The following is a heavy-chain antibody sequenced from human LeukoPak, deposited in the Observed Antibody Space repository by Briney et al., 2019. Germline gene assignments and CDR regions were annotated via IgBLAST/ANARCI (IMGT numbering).Heavy chain of an antibody. CDR1: GFTFSGCA. CDR2: MSYDGRHK. V-gene: IGHV3-30*04. CDR3: ARDFKWGQHCDY. J-gene: IGHJ4*02. Sequence: QLGGSLRLSCAASGFTFSGCAMHWVRQAPGKGLEWVAVMSYDGRHKYYADSVKGRFTISRDNSKNTLYLQMNSLRPDDTAVYFCARDFKWGQHCDYWGQGTLVTVSS. D-gene: IGHD7-27*01.